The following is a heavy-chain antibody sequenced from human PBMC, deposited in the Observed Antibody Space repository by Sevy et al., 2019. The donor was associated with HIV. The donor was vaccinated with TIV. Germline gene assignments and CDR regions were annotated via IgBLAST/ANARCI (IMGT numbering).Heavy chain of an antibody. CDR2: ITSDATYI. D-gene: IGHD6-19*01. CDR1: GFTFSRYT. Sequence: GGSLRLSCAASGFTFSRYTMHWVRQAPGKGLEWVSSITSDATYISYADSLRVRFSISRDDARNSLFLQMSSLRAEDRAVYFCAKDIATYRTGPYDRYFDYWGQGTLVTVSS. V-gene: IGHV3-21*06. CDR3: AKDIATYRTGPYDRYFDY. J-gene: IGHJ4*02.